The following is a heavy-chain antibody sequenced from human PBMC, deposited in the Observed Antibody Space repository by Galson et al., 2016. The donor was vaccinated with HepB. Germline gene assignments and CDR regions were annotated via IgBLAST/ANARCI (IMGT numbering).Heavy chain of an antibody. Sequence: PVQSLRLSCAASGFSFSDTWMNWVRQAPGKGLEWVGRIKSKTDGGTIEYAAPVKGRFTISRDDGRNTLYLQMNSLKIEDTAVYYCIKSRWWLLDYWGQGTLVTVSS. CDR2: IKSKTDGGTI. D-gene: IGHD5-12*01. J-gene: IGHJ4*02. CDR1: GFSFSDTW. V-gene: IGHV3-15*05. CDR3: IKSRWWLLDY.